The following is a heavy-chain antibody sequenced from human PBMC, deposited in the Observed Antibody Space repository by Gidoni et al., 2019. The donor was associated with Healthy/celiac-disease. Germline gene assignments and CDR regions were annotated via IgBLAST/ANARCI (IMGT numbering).Heavy chain of an antibody. CDR1: GFTFSSYW. CDR2: IKQEGSEK. V-gene: IGHV3-7*01. J-gene: IGHJ4*02. CDR3: ARDDVFAAAGMDY. D-gene: IGHD6-13*01. Sequence: CAASGFTFSSYWMSWVRQAPGKGLEWVANIKQEGSEKYYVDSVKGRFTISRDNAKNSLYLQMNSLRAEDTAVYYCARDDVFAAAGMDYWGQGTLVTVSS.